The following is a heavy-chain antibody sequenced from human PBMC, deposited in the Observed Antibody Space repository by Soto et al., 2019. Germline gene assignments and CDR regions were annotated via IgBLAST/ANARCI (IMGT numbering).Heavy chain of an antibody. CDR3: ARRRYDSSGYWEGDFDY. CDR2: IYHSGST. J-gene: IGHJ4*02. CDR1: GGSISSSNW. V-gene: IGHV4-4*02. D-gene: IGHD3-22*01. Sequence: PSETLSLTCAVSGGSISSSNWWSWVRQPPGKGLEWIGEIYHSGSTNYNPSLKSRVTISVDKSKNQFSLKLSSVTAADTALYYCARRRYDSSGYWEGDFDYWGQGTLVTVSS.